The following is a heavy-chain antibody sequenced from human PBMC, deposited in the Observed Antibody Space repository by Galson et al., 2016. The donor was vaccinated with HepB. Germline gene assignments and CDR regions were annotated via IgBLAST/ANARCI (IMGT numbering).Heavy chain of an antibody. CDR2: IIPIFGTA. Sequence: SVKVSCKASGGSFSSYAISWVRQAPGQGLQWMGGIIPIFGTANYAQKFQGRVTITADKSTSTAYMELSSLRSEDTAVYYCAREGSGLTFDYWGQGTLATVSS. J-gene: IGHJ4*02. D-gene: IGHD1-14*01. CDR3: AREGSGLTFDY. V-gene: IGHV1-69*06. CDR1: GGSFSSYA.